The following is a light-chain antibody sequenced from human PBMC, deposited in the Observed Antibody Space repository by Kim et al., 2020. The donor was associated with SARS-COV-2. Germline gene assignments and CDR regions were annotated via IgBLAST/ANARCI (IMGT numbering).Light chain of an antibody. J-gene: IGLJ2*01. CDR2: QDS. CDR3: QAWDSSTHVV. Sequence: SPGQIASITCSGDKMGDKYACWYQQKPGQSPVLVIYQDSKRPSGIPERFSGSNSGNTATLTISGTQAMDEADYYCQAWDSSTHVVFGGGTQLTVL. CDR1: KMGDKY. V-gene: IGLV3-1*01.